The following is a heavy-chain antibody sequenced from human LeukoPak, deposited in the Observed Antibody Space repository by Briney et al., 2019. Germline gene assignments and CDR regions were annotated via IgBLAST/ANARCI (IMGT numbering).Heavy chain of an antibody. D-gene: IGHD3-16*01. J-gene: IGHJ4*02. CDR3: ARPHFPHYDYVWGSPRVFDY. CDR1: GYTFTSYD. V-gene: IGHV1-8*01. CDR2: MNPNSGNT. Sequence: ASVKVSCKASGYTFTSYDINWVRQATGQGLEWMGWMNPNSGNTGYAQKFQGRVTMTRNTSISTAYMELSSLRSEDTAVYYCARPHFPHYDYVWGSPRVFDYWGQGTLVTVSS.